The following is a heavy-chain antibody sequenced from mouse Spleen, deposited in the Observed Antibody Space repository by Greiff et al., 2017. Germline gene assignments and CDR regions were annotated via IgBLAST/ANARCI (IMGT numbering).Heavy chain of an antibody. CDR1: GYNFTSYW. Sequence: QVQLQQPGAELVKPGASVKLSCKASGYNFTSYWMQWVKQRPGQGLEWIGEIDPSDSNTNSTQQFKGKATFTVDTSSSTAYMQLSSLTSEDSAVDYCARKGVDYAMDYWGQGTSVTVSS. CDR3: ARKGVDYAMDY. J-gene: IGHJ4*01. CDR2: IDPSDSNT. V-gene: IGHV1-50*01.